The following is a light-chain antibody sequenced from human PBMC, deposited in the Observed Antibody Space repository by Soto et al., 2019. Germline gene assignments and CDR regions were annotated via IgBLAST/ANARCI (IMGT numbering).Light chain of an antibody. CDR1: QSVLNPFNVKNY. V-gene: IGKV4-1*01. J-gene: IGKJ2*01. CDR3: QQYFTTPYT. CDR2: WAS. Sequence: DIVMTQSPDSLAVSLGERATINCRSSQSVLNPFNVKNYLAWYQQKPGQPPKLLISWASTREAGVPDRFSGSGSGTDFTLTISSLQAEDVAIYYCQQYFTTPYTFGQGTKLEIK.